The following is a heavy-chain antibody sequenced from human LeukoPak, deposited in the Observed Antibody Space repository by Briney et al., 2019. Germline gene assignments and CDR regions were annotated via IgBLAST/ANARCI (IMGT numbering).Heavy chain of an antibody. CDR2: IWYDGSNK. Sequence: GGSLRLSCAASGFTFSSYGMHWVRQAPGKGLEWVAVIWYDGSNKYYADSVKGRFTISRDNSKNTLYLQMNSLRAEDTAVYYCAREWELLFGYFDYWGQGTLVTVSS. J-gene: IGHJ4*02. CDR3: AREWELLFGYFDY. CDR1: GFTFSSYG. D-gene: IGHD1-26*01. V-gene: IGHV3-33*01.